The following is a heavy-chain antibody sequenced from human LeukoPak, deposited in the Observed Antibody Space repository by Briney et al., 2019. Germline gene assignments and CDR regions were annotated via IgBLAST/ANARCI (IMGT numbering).Heavy chain of an antibody. CDR2: TIPILGIA. V-gene: IGHV1-69*04. Sequence: SVKVSCKASGGTFSSYAISWVRQAPGQGLEWMGRTIPILGIANYAQKFQGRVTITADKSTSTAYMELSSLRSEDTAVYYCARDGDSSGYYYVYWGQGTLVTVSS. CDR1: GGTFSSYA. J-gene: IGHJ4*02. CDR3: ARDGDSSGYYYVY. D-gene: IGHD3-22*01.